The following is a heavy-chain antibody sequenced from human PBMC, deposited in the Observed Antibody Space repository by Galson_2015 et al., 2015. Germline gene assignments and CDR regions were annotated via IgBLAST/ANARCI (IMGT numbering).Heavy chain of an antibody. J-gene: IGHJ4*02. CDR1: GGTFRTYS. D-gene: IGHD3-3*01. CDR2: IVPVLGTP. CDR3: ASDLSGFVFDY. Sequence: CKASGGTFRTYSIHWIRQAPGQGLEWMGGIVPVLGTPRYARKFQGRVTISADESTTIASMDLRNLRSEDTAVYYCASDLSGFVFDYWGQGTLVTVSS. V-gene: IGHV1-69*16.